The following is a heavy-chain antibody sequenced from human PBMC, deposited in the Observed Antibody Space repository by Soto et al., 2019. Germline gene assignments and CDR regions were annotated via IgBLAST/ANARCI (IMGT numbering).Heavy chain of an antibody. CDR3: ARHTPDGSGSFYYYYYMDV. V-gene: IGHV4-39*01. Sequence: QLQLQESGPGLVKPSETLSLTCTVSGGSISSSSYYWGWIRQPPGKGLEWIGSIYYSGSTYYNPFRTSRVTISVDTSKNQFALKRSSVTAADTAVYYCARHTPDGSGSFYYYYYMDVWGKGTTVTVSS. D-gene: IGHD3-10*01. CDR1: GGSISSSSYY. J-gene: IGHJ6*03. CDR2: IYYSGST.